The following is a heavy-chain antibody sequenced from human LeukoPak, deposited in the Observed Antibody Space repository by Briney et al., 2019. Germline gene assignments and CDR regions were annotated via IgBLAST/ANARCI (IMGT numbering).Heavy chain of an antibody. J-gene: IGHJ4*02. V-gene: IGHV3-23*01. D-gene: IGHD3-9*01. CDR1: GFTFSSYA. CDR3: AKDRARYFDWLLAAGFDY. Sequence: GGSLRLSCAASGFTFSSYAMSWVRQAPGKGLEWVSAISGSGGSTYYADSVKGRFTISRDNSKNTLYLQMNSLRAKDTAVYYCAKDRARYFDWLLAAGFDYWGQGTLVTVSS. CDR2: ISGSGGST.